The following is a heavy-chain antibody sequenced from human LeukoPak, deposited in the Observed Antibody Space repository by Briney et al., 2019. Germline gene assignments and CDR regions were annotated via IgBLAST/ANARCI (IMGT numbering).Heavy chain of an antibody. CDR3: AKGQSLSY. CDR2: ISYDGSNK. V-gene: IGHV3-30*18. D-gene: IGHD3-9*01. J-gene: IGHJ4*02. CDR1: GFTFSSYG. Sequence: GGSPRLSCAASGFTFSSYGMHWVRQAPGKGLEWVAVISYDGSNKYYADSVKGRFTISRGNSKNTLYLQMNSLRAEDTAVYYCAKGQSLSYWGQGTLVTVSS.